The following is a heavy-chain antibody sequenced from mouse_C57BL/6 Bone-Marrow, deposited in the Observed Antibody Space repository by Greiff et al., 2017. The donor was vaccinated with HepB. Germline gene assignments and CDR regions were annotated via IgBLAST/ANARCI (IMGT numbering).Heavy chain of an antibody. J-gene: IGHJ3*01. V-gene: IGHV1-69*01. D-gene: IGHD1-1*01. Sequence: QVQLQQPGAELVMPGASVKLSCKASGYTFTSYWMHWVKQRPGQGLEWIGEIDPSDSYTNYNQKFKGKSTLTVDKSSSTAYMQLSSLTSEDSAVYYCASPGYGSSSWFAYWGQGTLVTVSA. CDR1: GYTFTSYW. CDR2: IDPSDSYT. CDR3: ASPGYGSSSWFAY.